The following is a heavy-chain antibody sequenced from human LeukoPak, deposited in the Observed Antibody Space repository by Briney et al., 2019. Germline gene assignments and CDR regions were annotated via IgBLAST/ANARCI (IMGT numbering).Heavy chain of an antibody. CDR1: GGSIDSYY. CDR2: IYYTGST. V-gene: IGHV4-59*01. CDR3: ARVYQSAENYFDY. J-gene: IGHJ4*02. Sequence: KPSETLSLTCTVAGGSIDSYYWSWIRQPPGKGLEWIGYIYYTGSTEYHPSLKSRVTISLDTSKNQFSLKLTSVTAADTAVYYCARVYQSAENYFDYWGQGNLVSVPS. D-gene: IGHD2-2*01.